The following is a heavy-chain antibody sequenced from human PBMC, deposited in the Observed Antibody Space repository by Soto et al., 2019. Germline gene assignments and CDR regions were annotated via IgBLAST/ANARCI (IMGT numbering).Heavy chain of an antibody. CDR2: ISAGGNTK. D-gene: IGHD2-21*01. Sequence: QVQLVESGGGVVQPGTSLRLACAASGFTLSNIGMQWVRQAPGKGLEWVAVISAGGNTKYYADSVKGRFTISRDNSKNTRCLQMNSLRTEDTAVYYCAKESGGERYAAYFDLWGQGTLVTVS. CDR3: AKESGGERYAAYFDL. J-gene: IGHJ4*02. CDR1: GFTLSNIG. V-gene: IGHV3-30*18.